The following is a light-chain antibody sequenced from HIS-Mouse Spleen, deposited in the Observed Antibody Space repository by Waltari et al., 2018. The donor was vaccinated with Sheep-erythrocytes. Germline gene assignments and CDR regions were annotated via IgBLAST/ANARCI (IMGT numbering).Light chain of an antibody. CDR3: QAWDSSTAYV. CDR2: QDS. Sequence: SYELTQPPSVSVSPGQTASIPCPGDKLGDKYACWYQQKPGQSPVLVIYQDSKRPSGIPERFSGSNSGNTATLTISGTQAMDEADYYCQAWDSSTAYVFGGGTKLTVL. CDR1: KLGDKY. V-gene: IGLV3-1*01. J-gene: IGLJ2*01.